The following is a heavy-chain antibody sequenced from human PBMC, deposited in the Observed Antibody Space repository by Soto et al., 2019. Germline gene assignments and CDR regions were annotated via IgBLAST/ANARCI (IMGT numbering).Heavy chain of an antibody. CDR1: GLTFKSYA. CDR2: ISGSGGST. D-gene: IGHD1-26*01. Sequence: GGSLRLSCAASGLTFKSYAMSWVRQAPGKGLEWVSGISGSGGSTDYADSVKGRFTISRDNSKNTLYLQMNSLRVEDTALYYCAKGQYSGVAGGLDYWGQGTLVT. V-gene: IGHV3-23*01. J-gene: IGHJ4*02. CDR3: AKGQYSGVAGGLDY.